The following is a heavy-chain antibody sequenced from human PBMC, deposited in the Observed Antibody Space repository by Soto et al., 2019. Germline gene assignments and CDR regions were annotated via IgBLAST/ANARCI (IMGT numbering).Heavy chain of an antibody. D-gene: IGHD4-17*01. J-gene: IGHJ5*02. CDR1: GFTFSSYW. Sequence: GGSLRLSCAASGFTFSSYWMSWVRQAPGKGLEWVANIKQDGSEKYYVDSVKGRFTISRDNAKNSLYLQMNSLRAEGTAVYYCARVQTTVANWFDPWGQGTLVTVSS. CDR2: IKQDGSEK. CDR3: ARVQTTVANWFDP. V-gene: IGHV3-7*01.